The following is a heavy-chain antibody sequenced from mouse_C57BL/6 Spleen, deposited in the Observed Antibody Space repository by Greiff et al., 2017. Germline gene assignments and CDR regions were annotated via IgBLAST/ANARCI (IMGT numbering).Heavy chain of an antibody. CDR2: IYPGDGDT. V-gene: IGHV1-82*01. D-gene: IGHD2-4*01. J-gene: IGHJ1*03. Sequence: VKLVESGPELVKPGASVKISCKASGYAFSSSWMNWVKQRPGKGLEWIGRIYPGDGDTNYNGKFKGKATLTADKSSSTAYMQLSSLTSEDSAVYFCAKERNYYDYRYFDVWGTGTTVTVSS. CDR1: GYAFSSSW. CDR3: AKERNYYDYRYFDV.